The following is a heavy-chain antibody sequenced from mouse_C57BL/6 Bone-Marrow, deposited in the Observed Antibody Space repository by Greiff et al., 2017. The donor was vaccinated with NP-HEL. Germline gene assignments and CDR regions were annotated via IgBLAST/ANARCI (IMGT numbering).Heavy chain of an antibody. V-gene: IGHV1-72*01. CDR1: GYTFTSYW. J-gene: IGHJ1*03. CDR2: IYPNSGGT. Sequence: QVQLQQPGAELVKPGASVKLSCKASGYTFTSYWMHWVKQRPGRGLEWIGRIYPNSGGTKYNEKFKSKATLTVDKPSSTAYMQLSSLTSEDSAVYYCARWGTVVPHWYFDVWGTGTTVTVSS. D-gene: IGHD1-1*01. CDR3: ARWGTVVPHWYFDV.